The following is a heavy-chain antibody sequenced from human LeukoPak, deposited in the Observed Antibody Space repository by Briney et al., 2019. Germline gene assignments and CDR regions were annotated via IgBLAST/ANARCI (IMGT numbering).Heavy chain of an antibody. CDR3: ARDRGYSNMDV. CDR1: GFTFSSYE. D-gene: IGHD4-11*01. V-gene: IGHV3-21*01. Sequence: GGSLRLSCAASGFTFSSYEMNWVRQAPGKGLEWVSSISSSSSYIYYADSVKGRFTISRDNAKNSLYLQMNSLRAEDTAVYYCARDRGYSNMDVWGKGTTVTVSS. CDR2: ISSSSSYI. J-gene: IGHJ6*03.